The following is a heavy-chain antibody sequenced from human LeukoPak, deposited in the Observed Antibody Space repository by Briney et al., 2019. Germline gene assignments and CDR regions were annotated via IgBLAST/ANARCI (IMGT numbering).Heavy chain of an antibody. D-gene: IGHD6-13*01. CDR1: GFTFSSYA. CDR2: ISGSGTTT. CDR3: AKDLAAGIAFDL. Sequence: GGSLRLSCAASGFTFSSYAMSWVRQAPGKGLEWVSAISGSGTTTYYADSVKGRFTISRDISKNTLFLQMNSLRAEDTAVYYCAKDLAAGIAFDLWGQGTMVIVSS. J-gene: IGHJ3*01. V-gene: IGHV3-23*01.